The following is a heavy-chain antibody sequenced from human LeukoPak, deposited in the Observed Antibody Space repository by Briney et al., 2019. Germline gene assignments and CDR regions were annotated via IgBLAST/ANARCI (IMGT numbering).Heavy chain of an antibody. CDR1: GFTFSSYW. Sequence: GGSLRLSCAASGFTFSSYWMSWVRQAPGKGLEWVANIKQDGSEKYYVDSVKGRFTISRDSAKNSLYLQMNSLRAEDTAVYYCASLAMDDAFDIWGQGTMVTVSS. CDR2: IKQDGSEK. D-gene: IGHD5-18*01. CDR3: ASLAMDDAFDI. V-gene: IGHV3-7*01. J-gene: IGHJ3*02.